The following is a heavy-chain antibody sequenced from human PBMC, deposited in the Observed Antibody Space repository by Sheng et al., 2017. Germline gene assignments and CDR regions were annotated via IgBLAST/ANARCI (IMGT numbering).Heavy chain of an antibody. CDR2: IYYSGST. V-gene: IGHV4-31*01. CDR1: GGSISSGGYY. D-gene: IGHD2-15*01. J-gene: IGHJ3*02. CDR3: ARVSLCSGGSCYSAHAFDI. Sequence: QVQLQESGPGLVKPSQTLSLTCTVSGGSISSGGYYWSWIRQHPGKGLEWIGYIYYSGSTYYNPSLKSLVTISVDTSKNQFSLKLSSVTAADTAVYYCARVSLCSGGSCYSAHAFDIWGQGDNGHRLF.